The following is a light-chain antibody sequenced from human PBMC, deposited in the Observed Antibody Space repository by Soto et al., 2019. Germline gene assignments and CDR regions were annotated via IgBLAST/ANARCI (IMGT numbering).Light chain of an antibody. J-gene: IGKJ2*01. CDR3: QQYGCSPPYT. CDR1: QSVSSSY. Sequence: IVLTQSPGTLSLSPGERATLSCRASQSVSSSYLAWYQQKPGQAPRLLIYGASSRATGIPDRFSGGGSGTDFTLTISRLEPEDFAVYYCQQYGCSPPYTFGQGTKLEIK. V-gene: IGKV3-20*01. CDR2: GAS.